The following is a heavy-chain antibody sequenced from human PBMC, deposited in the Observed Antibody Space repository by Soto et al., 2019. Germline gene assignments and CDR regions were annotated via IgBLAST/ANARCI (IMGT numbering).Heavy chain of an antibody. V-gene: IGHV4-59*01. CDR2: IYFSGIA. D-gene: IGHD2-15*01. CDR1: GASITDSY. Sequence: SETLSLTCTVSGASITDSYWSWTRQPPEKGLEWIGYIYFSGIANYNPSLKSRATISRDTSKNEFSLKLTSVTAADTAIYYCARGDSDLAVSEAAYWGQGTLVTVSS. CDR3: ARGDSDLAVSEAAY. J-gene: IGHJ1*01.